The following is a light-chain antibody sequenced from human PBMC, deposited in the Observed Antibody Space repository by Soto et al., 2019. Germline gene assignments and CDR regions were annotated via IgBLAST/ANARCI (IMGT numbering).Light chain of an antibody. Sequence: EIVLXQXPXTLSLSPGERATLSCRASQSVGSYLAWYQQKPGQTPRLLIYDASNRATGIPARFSGSGSGTDFALTISTLEPEDFAVYYCHQRYNWPLTFGPGTKVDIK. V-gene: IGKV3-11*01. CDR3: HQRYNWPLT. CDR1: QSVGSY. CDR2: DAS. J-gene: IGKJ3*01.